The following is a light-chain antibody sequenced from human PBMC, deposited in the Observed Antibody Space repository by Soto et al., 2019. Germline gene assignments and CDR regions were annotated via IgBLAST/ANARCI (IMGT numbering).Light chain of an antibody. CDR2: GAS. Sequence: EIVLTQSPGTLSLSPGERATLSCRASQSVSSSYLAWYQQKPGQAPRLLIYGASSTATGIPDRFSCSGSGTDFTLTISRLEPEDFVVYYCQQYGSTPRTFGQGTKVEIK. V-gene: IGKV3-20*01. J-gene: IGKJ1*01. CDR3: QQYGSTPRT. CDR1: QSVSSSY.